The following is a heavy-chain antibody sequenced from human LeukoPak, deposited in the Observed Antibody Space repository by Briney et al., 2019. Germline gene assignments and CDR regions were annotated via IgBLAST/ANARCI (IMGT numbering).Heavy chain of an antibody. J-gene: IGHJ4*02. D-gene: IGHD4-17*01. CDR3: ARDHGDFVQYD. CDR2: IYYNGIT. V-gene: IGHV4-39*01. CDR1: GDSISSGNFY. Sequence: SETLSLTCTVSGDSISSGNFYWGWIRQPPGKELQWIGSIYYNGITHYNPSLESRVTISADTSTNEFSLKLRSVTAADTAMYYCARDHGDFVQYDWGQGTLVTVSS.